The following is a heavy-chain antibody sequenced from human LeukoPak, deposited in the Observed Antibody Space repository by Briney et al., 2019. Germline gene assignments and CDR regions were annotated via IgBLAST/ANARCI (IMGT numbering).Heavy chain of an antibody. D-gene: IGHD3-22*01. CDR2: ISGSGAST. Sequence: QRGGSLRLSCAASGFTFTNYAMSWVRQAPGKGLEWVSAISGSGASTYYADSVEGRFTISRDSSENTLYLQMNSLRAEDTAVYYCAKDLGYYYDSSGYSLFDYWGQGTLVTVSS. J-gene: IGHJ4*02. CDR3: AKDLGYYYDSSGYSLFDY. V-gene: IGHV3-23*01. CDR1: GFTFTNYA.